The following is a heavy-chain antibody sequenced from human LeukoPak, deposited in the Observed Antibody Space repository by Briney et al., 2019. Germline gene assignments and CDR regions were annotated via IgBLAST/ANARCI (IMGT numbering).Heavy chain of an antibody. J-gene: IGHJ4*02. CDR2: ISYDGSNK. D-gene: IGHD2-21*02. Sequence: GGSLRLSCAASGFTFSSYAMHWVRQAPGKGLEWVAVISYDGSNKYYADSVKGRFTISRDSAKNSLYLQMNSLRAEDTAVYYCARFRTWGDKAFDYWGQGTLVTVSS. CDR1: GFTFSSYA. V-gene: IGHV3-30*04. CDR3: ARFRTWGDKAFDY.